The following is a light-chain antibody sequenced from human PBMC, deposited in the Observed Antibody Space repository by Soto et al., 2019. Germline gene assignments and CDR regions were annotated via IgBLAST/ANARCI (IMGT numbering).Light chain of an antibody. V-gene: IGKV1-39*01. CDR2: AAS. CDR3: QHYNSYSEA. J-gene: IGKJ1*01. CDR1: QSISSY. Sequence: DIQMTQSPSSLSASVGDRVTITFRASQSISSYLNWYQQKPGKAPKLLIYAASSLQSGVPSRFSGSGSGTDFTLTISSLQPEDFATYYCQHYNSYSEAFGQGTKV.